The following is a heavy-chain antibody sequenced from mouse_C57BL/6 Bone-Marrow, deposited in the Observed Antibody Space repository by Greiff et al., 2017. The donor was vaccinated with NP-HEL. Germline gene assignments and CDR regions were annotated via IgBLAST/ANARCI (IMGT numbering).Heavy chain of an antibody. Sequence: VQLQQSGAELVMPGASVKLSCKASGYTFTSYWMHWVKQRPGQGLEWIGEIDPSDSYTNYNQKFKGKSTLTVDKSSSTAYMQLSSLTSEDSAVYYCAREDYYGFYAMDYWGQGTSVTVSS. CDR2: IDPSDSYT. V-gene: IGHV1-69*01. D-gene: IGHD1-2*01. CDR3: AREDYYGFYAMDY. J-gene: IGHJ4*01. CDR1: GYTFTSYW.